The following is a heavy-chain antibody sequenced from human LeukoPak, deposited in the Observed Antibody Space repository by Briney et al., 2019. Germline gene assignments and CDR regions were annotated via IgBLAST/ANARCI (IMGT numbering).Heavy chain of an antibody. CDR1: GYTFTGYY. D-gene: IGHD6-6*01. CDR2: INPNSGGT. CDR3: ARKIEYSSSSLEYYFDY. J-gene: IGHJ4*02. V-gene: IGHV1-2*02. Sequence: ASVKVSCKASGYTFTGYYMHWVRQAPGQGLEWMGWINPNSGGTNYAQKFQGRVTMTRDTSISTAYMELSRLGSDDTAVYYCARKIEYSSSSLEYYFDYWGQGTLVTVSS.